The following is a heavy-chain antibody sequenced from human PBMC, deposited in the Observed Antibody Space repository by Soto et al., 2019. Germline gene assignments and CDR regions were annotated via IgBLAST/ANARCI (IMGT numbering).Heavy chain of an antibody. J-gene: IGHJ3*02. Sequence: QVQLVESGGGVVQPGRSLRLSCAASGFTFSSYGMHWVRQAPGKGLEWVAVISYDGSNKYYADSVKGRFTISRDNSKNTLYLQRNSLRAGDTAVYYCATYGGNTPGAFDIWGQGKMVTVSS. CDR1: GFTFSSYG. D-gene: IGHD4-17*01. CDR3: ATYGGNTPGAFDI. CDR2: ISYDGSNK. V-gene: IGHV3-30*03.